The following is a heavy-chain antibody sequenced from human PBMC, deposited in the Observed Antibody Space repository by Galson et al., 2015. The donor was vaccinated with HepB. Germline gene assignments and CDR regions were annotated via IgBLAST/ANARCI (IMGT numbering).Heavy chain of an antibody. CDR1: GFTFSNFG. J-gene: IGHJ4*02. CDR3: AKTYYGSSGPYAY. Sequence: SLRLSCAASGFTFSNFGMHWVRQAPGKGLEWVGFVRYDGSKKYYADSVKGRYTISRDNSKNTLYVQMNSLRTEDTAVYYCAKTYYGSSGPYAYWGQGTLVTVST. V-gene: IGHV3-30*02. D-gene: IGHD3-22*01. CDR2: VRYDGSKK.